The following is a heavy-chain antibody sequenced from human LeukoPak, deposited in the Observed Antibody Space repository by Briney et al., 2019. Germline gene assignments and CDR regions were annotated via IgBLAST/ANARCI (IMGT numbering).Heavy chain of an antibody. D-gene: IGHD1-26*01. V-gene: IGHV3-23*01. Sequence: GGSLRLSCAASGFTFNTYAMSWVRQAPGKGLEWVSGISGSGDTTYYADSVKGRFTISRDNAKNSLYLQMNSLRAEDTAVYYCARASDRGRLVDYWGQGTLVTVSS. CDR1: GFTFNTYA. CDR2: ISGSGDTT. CDR3: ARASDRGRLVDY. J-gene: IGHJ4*02.